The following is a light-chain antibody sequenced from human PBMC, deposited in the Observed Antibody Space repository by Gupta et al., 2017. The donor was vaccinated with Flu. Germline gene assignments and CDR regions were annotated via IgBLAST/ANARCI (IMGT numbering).Light chain of an antibody. J-gene: IGKJ1*01. V-gene: IGKV4-1*01. CDR1: QSVLYSSNNKNY. CDR3: QQDYSTPWT. Sequence: DIVMTQSPVSLAVSLGERATINCKSSQSVLYSSNNKNYLAWYQQKPGQPPKLLIYWASTRESGVPDRFSGSGSGTEFTLTISSLQAEDVAVYYCQQDYSTPWTFGQGTKVEIK. CDR2: WAS.